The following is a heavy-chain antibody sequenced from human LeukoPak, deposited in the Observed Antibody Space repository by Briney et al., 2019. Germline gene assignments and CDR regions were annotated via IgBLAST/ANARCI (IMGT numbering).Heavy chain of an antibody. CDR1: DGSISTHY. Sequence: SETLSLICTVSDGSISTHYWSWIRQSAGKGLEWIGRIYSGGSTNYNPSLQSRVTMSVDTSKNQFSLKMNSVTAADTAVYYCARDRFVLTNVAVFEIWGQGTTVTVS. V-gene: IGHV4-4*07. CDR3: ARDRFVLTNVAVFEI. CDR2: IYSGGST. J-gene: IGHJ3*02. D-gene: IGHD2-15*01.